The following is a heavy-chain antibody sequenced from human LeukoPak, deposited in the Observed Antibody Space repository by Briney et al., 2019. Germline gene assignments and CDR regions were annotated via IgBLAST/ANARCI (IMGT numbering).Heavy chain of an antibody. V-gene: IGHV4-59*08. CDR2: IYSSGTT. D-gene: IGHD3-10*01. CDR1: GGSINSYY. J-gene: IGHJ2*01. CDR3: ARRPWGVWYFDL. Sequence: KPSETLSLTCTVSGGSINSYYWSWIRQPPGKGLEWIGSIYSSGTTNYNPSLKSRVTISIDASKNEFFLKLNSVTAADTAVYFCARRPWGVWYFDLWGRGTLVTVSS.